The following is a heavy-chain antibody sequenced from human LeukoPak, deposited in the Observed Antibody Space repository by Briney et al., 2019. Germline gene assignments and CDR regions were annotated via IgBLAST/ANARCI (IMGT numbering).Heavy chain of an antibody. CDR2: VNSSGTTA. J-gene: IGHJ1*01. CDR3: AKEMAELTTIEN. D-gene: IGHD3-3*01. CDR1: GVTFSTYA. V-gene: IGHV3-23*01. Sequence: AESLRLSCAASGVTFSTYAMSWVRQPPGKGLEWVSPVNSSGTTAYYANLVRGRFTISRDNSRNMLYLQMGGLRAEDTAVNYRAKEMAELTTIENCGQG.